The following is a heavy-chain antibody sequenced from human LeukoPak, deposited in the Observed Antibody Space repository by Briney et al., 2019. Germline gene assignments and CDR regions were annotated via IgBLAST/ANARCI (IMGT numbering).Heavy chain of an antibody. Sequence: GGSLRLSCAASGFTFSSYAMSWVRQAPGKGLEWVSAISGSGGSTYYADSVKGRFTISRDNSKNTLYLQMNSLRAEDTAVYYCARDLYYDSSGYYFSLYWGQGTLVTVSS. D-gene: IGHD3-22*01. CDR1: GFTFSSYA. V-gene: IGHV3-23*01. CDR2: ISGSGGST. CDR3: ARDLYYDSSGYYFSLY. J-gene: IGHJ4*02.